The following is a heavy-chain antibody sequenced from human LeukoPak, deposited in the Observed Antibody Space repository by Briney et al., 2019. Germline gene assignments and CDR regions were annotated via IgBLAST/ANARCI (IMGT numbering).Heavy chain of an antibody. J-gene: IGHJ6*03. D-gene: IGHD1-7*01. CDR2: IWYDESNS. CDR3: AKSFLELEAYDYYMDV. CDR1: GFTFSRYG. V-gene: IGHV3-33*06. Sequence: PGRSLRLSCAASGFTFSRYGMHWVRQAPGKGVEWVAVIWYDESNSYYADSVKGRFTISRDNSKKTLYLQMNSLRAEDTAVYYCAKSFLELEAYDYYMDVWGKRTTVTVSS.